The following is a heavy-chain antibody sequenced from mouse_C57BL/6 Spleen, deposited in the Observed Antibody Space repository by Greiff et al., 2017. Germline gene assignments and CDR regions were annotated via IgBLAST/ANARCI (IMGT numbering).Heavy chain of an antibody. J-gene: IGHJ3*01. CDR1: GYAFSSYW. V-gene: IGHV1-80*01. Sequence: QVHVKQSGAELVKPGASVKISCKASGYAFSSYWMNWVKQRPGKGLAWIGQIDPGDGDTNYNGKFKGKATLTADKSSSTAYMQLSSLTSEDSAVYFCARDHRGFAYWGQGTLVTVSA. CDR3: ARDHRGFAY. D-gene: IGHD2-14*01. CDR2: IDPGDGDT.